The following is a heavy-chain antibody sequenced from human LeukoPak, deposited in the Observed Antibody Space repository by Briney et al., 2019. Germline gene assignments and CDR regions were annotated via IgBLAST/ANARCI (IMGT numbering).Heavy chain of an antibody. CDR2: ISGSGGST. CDR1: GFTFSSYG. D-gene: IGHD2/OR15-2a*01. J-gene: IGHJ4*02. V-gene: IGHV3-23*01. CDR3: AKDSAKKYDDY. Sequence: GGTLRLSCAASGFTFSSYGMSWVRQAPGKGLEWVSAISGSGGSTYYADSVKGRFTISRENSKNTLYLQMNSLRAEDTAVYYCAKDSAKKYDDYWGQGTLVTVSS.